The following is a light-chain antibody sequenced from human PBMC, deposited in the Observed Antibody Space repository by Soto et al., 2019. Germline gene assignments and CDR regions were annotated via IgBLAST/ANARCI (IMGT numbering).Light chain of an antibody. Sequence: LVLTQSPSASASLGASVKLTCTLSSGHSSYAIAWHRQQPEKGPRYLMKLNSDGSHSKGDGIPDRFSGSSSGAERYLTISSLQSEDEADYYCQTWGTVVFGGGTKLTVL. J-gene: IGLJ2*01. CDR2: LNSDGSH. V-gene: IGLV4-69*01. CDR1: SGHSSYA. CDR3: QTWGTVV.